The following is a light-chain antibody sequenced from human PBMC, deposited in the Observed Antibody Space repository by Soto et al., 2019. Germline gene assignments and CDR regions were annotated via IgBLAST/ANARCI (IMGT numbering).Light chain of an antibody. V-gene: IGKV1-5*02. J-gene: IGKJ1*01. CDR2: DAS. CDR3: QQYNSYS. CDR1: QSISSW. Sequence: IHSTEYRSSLTASIGDRVTSICRASQSISSWLAWYQQKPGKAPKLLIYDASSLESGVPSRFSGSGSGTEFTLTISSLQPDDFATYYCQQYNSYSFGQGTKV.